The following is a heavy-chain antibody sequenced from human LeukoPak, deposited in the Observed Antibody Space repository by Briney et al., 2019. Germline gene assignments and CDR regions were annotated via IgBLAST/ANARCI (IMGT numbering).Heavy chain of an antibody. Sequence: SETLSLTCTVSGDSISSSGYYWGWIRQSPGKGLEWIGTIYYSGNTYYNPSLKSRVTISIDTSKNQFSLKLSSVTAADTAVYYCAREDCSSTSCYTDYWGQGTLVTVSS. D-gene: IGHD2-2*02. CDR2: IYYSGNT. V-gene: IGHV4-39*01. CDR1: GDSISSSGYY. J-gene: IGHJ4*02. CDR3: AREDCSSTSCYTDY.